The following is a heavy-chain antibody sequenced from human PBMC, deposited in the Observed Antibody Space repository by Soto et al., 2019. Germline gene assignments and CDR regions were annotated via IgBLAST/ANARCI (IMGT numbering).Heavy chain of an antibody. CDR3: ATIAVAGTGHLDY. V-gene: IGHV1-3*01. Sequence: ASVKVSCKASGYTFTSYAMHWVRQAPGKGLEWMGWINAENGNTNYAQKFQGRVTMTEDTSTDTAYMELSSLRSEDTAVYYCATIAVAGTGHLDYWGQGTLVTVSS. J-gene: IGHJ4*02. D-gene: IGHD6-19*01. CDR2: INAENGNT. CDR1: GYTFTSYA.